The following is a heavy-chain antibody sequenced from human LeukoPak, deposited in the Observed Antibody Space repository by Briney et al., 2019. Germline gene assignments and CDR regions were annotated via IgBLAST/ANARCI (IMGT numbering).Heavy chain of an antibody. CDR3: AREAVVADYFDY. CDR2: INHSGST. D-gene: IGHD2-15*01. V-gene: IGHV4-34*01. J-gene: IGHJ4*02. CDR1: GGSFSGYY. Sequence: SETLSLTCAVYGGSFSGYYWSWIRQPPGKGLEWIGEINHSGSTNYNPSLKSRVTISVDTSKNQFSLKLSSVTAADTAVYYCAREAVVADYFDYWGQGTLVTVSS.